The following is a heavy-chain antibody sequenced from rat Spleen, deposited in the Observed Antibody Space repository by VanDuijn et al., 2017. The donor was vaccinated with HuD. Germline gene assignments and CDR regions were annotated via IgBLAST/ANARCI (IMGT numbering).Heavy chain of an antibody. D-gene: IGHD5-1*01. Sequence: EVQLVETGGGLVQPGRSLKLSCVASGFTFSRYWMYWVRQAPTKGLAWVASIGPGGYSSFYRGSVQGRFTVSRDNAKSTLYLQMDSLRSEDTATYYCTTQWELYHWGQGVMVTVSS. J-gene: IGHJ2*01. CDR3: TTQWELYH. CDR1: GFTFSRYW. V-gene: IGHV5-27*01. CDR2: IGPGGYSS.